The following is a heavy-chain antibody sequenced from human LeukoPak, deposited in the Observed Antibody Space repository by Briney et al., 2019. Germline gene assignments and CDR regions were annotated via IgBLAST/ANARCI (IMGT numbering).Heavy chain of an antibody. J-gene: IGHJ4*02. V-gene: IGHV3-74*01. D-gene: IGHD5-12*01. CDR1: GFTCSSYW. CDR2: INSDGSSR. Sequence: GGSLRLPCAASGFTCSSYWMHWVRQAPGKGLVWVSGINSDGSSRSYADSVKGRFTISRDNAKNSLYLQMNSLRAEDTAVYYCAREGYSGYVSLDYWGQGTLVTVSS. CDR3: AREGYSGYVSLDY.